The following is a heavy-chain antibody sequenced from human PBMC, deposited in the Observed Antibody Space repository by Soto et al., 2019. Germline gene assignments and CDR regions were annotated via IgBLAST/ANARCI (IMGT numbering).Heavy chain of an antibody. D-gene: IGHD2-15*01. CDR2: IYHSGST. V-gene: IGHV4-38-2*01. CDR1: GYSISSGYY. Sequence: SETLSLTCAVSGYSISSGYYWGWIRQPPGRGLEWIGSIYHSGSTYYNPSLKSRVTISVDTSKNQFSLKLSSVTAADTAVYYCARVRVYCSGGSCYPYYFDYWGQGTLVTVSS. CDR3: ARVRVYCSGGSCYPYYFDY. J-gene: IGHJ4*02.